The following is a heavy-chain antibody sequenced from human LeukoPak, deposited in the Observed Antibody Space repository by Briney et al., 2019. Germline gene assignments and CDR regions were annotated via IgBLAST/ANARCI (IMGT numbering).Heavy chain of an antibody. D-gene: IGHD4-23*01. CDR1: GVAFSNAW. V-gene: IGHV3-23*01. CDR2: ISGSGGST. Sequence: GGSLRLSCAASGVAFSNAWMTWVRQAPGKGLEWVSAISGSGGSTYYADSVKGRFTISRDNSKNTLYLQMNSLRAEDTAVYYCAKGISGAVVTPGPFDYWGQGTLVTVSS. CDR3: AKGISGAVVTPGPFDY. J-gene: IGHJ4*02.